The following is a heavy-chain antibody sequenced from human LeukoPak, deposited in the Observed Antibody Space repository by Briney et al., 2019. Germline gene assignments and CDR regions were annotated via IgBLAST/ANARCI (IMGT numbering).Heavy chain of an antibody. J-gene: IGHJ1*01. Sequence: GGSLRLSCAASGFTFTTYTMSWVRQAPGKGLEWVSAISGSGGSTYYADSVKGRFTISRDNSKNTLDLQMNSLRTEDTALYYCAKGGITVVTPRYLQHWGQGTLVTVSS. CDR2: ISGSGGST. D-gene: IGHD4-23*01. V-gene: IGHV3-23*01. CDR3: AKGGITVVTPRYLQH. CDR1: GFTFTTYT.